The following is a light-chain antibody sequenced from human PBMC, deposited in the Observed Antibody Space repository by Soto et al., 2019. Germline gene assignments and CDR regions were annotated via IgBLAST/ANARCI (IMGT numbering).Light chain of an antibody. CDR2: DVS. CDR1: SDDVGGYNY. J-gene: IGLJ1*01. Sequence: QSALTQPASVSGSPGQSITIACTGTSDDVGGYNYVSWYQQHPGEAPKLVMFDVSNRPSGISSRFSGSKSGNTASLTISGLQAEDEAVYYCSSYTSSTTVYVFGAGTKVTVL. CDR3: SSYTSSTTVYV. V-gene: IGLV2-14*03.